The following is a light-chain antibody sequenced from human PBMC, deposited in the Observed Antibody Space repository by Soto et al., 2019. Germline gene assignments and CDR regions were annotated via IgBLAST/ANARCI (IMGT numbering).Light chain of an antibody. CDR3: QQYYNTPQT. Sequence: DIVMTQSPDSLAVTLGERATINCKSSQSLLYSANNKNYLAWYQQKPGQPPKLLIYMASTRESGVPDRFSGSGSGPDFTLTISSLQAEDVAVYYCQQYYNTPQTFGQGTRVAIK. CDR1: QSLLYSANNKNY. J-gene: IGKJ1*01. CDR2: MAS. V-gene: IGKV4-1*01.